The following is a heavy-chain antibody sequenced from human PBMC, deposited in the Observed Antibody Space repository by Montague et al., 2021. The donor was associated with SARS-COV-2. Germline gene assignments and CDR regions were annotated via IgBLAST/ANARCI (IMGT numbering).Heavy chain of an antibody. CDR1: GFTFSSYA. D-gene: IGHD3-9*01. J-gene: IGHJ4*02. Sequence: SLRLSCAASGFTFSSYAMSWVRQAPGKGLEWVSAISGSGGSTYYADSVKGRFTISRDNSKNTLYLQMNSLRAEDTAVYYCVKDLHYDILTGYWDYWGQGTLVTVSS. CDR2: ISGSGGST. CDR3: VKDLHYDILTGYWDY. V-gene: IGHV3-23*01.